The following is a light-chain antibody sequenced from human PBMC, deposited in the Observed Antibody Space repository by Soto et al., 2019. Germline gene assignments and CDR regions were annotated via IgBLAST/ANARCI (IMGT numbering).Light chain of an antibody. CDR2: AAS. CDR1: PGLSNY. CDR3: QKYNSAPYT. V-gene: IGKV1-27*01. J-gene: IGKJ2*01. Sequence: DIQMTQSPSSLSASVGDRVTIACRSCPGLSNYLAWYQKKPGKVPKLLIYAASTLQSGVPSRFSGSGSGTDFTLTISSLQPEDVATYYCQKYNSAPYTFGQGTKLEIK.